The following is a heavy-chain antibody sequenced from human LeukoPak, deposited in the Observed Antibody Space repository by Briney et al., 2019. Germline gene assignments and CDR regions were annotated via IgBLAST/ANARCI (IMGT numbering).Heavy chain of an antibody. CDR3: ARNGVNDYVWGSYRFYYMDV. CDR2: INPSGGST. D-gene: IGHD3-16*02. Sequence: ASVKVSCKASGYTFTSYYMHWVRQAPGQGLEWMGIINPSGGSTSYAQKFQGRVTMTRDMSTSTVYMELSSLRSEDTAVYYCARNGVNDYVWGSYRFYYMDVWGKGTTVTVSS. V-gene: IGHV1-46*01. CDR1: GYTFTSYY. J-gene: IGHJ6*03.